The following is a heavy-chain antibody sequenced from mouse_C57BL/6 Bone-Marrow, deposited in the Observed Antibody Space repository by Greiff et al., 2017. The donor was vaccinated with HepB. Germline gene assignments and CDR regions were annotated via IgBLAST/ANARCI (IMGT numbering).Heavy chain of an antibody. Sequence: QVQLKQPGAELVKPGASVKLSCKASGYTFTSYWMQWVKQRPGQGLEWIGEIDPSDSYTNYNQKFKGKATLTVDTSSSTAYMQLSSLTSEDSAVYYCAREEYYSNLRVFDYWGQGTTLTVSS. J-gene: IGHJ2*01. CDR2: IDPSDSYT. D-gene: IGHD2-5*01. V-gene: IGHV1-50*01. CDR3: AREEYYSNLRVFDY. CDR1: GYTFTSYW.